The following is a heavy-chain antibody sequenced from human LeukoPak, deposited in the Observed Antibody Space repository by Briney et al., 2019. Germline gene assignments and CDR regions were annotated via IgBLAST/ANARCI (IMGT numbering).Heavy chain of an antibody. CDR1: GGSFSGYY. V-gene: IGHV4-34*01. J-gene: IGHJ6*03. Sequence: SETLSLTCAVYGGSFSGYYWSWIRQPPGKGLEWIGEINHSGSTNYNPSLKSRVTISVDTSKNQFSLKLSSVTAADTAVYYCARAARYTIYYYYYMDVWGKGTTVTVSS. D-gene: IGHD6-6*01. CDR3: ARAARYTIYYYYYMDV. CDR2: INHSGST.